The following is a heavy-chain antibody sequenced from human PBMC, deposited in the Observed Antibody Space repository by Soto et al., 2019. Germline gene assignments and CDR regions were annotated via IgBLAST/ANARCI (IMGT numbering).Heavy chain of an antibody. Sequence: ASETLSLTCAVYGGSFSGYYWSWIRQPPGKGLEWIGEINHSGSTNYNPSLKSRVTISVDTSKNQFSLKLSSVTAADTAVYYCARKDDWNYWFDPWGQGTLVTVSS. CDR2: INHSGST. CDR1: GGSFSGYY. CDR3: ARKDDWNYWFDP. D-gene: IGHD1-7*01. V-gene: IGHV4-34*01. J-gene: IGHJ5*02.